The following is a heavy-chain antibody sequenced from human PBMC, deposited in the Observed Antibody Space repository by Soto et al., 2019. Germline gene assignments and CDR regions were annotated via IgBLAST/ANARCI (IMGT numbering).Heavy chain of an antibody. J-gene: IGHJ4*02. D-gene: IGHD3-22*01. CDR3: ARDRRSYYSDGSGLDF. CDR2: IHYSGST. Sequence: SETLSLTCAVSGGSLSSSKWWSWVRQAPGKGLEWIGEIHYSGSTNYNPSLKSRVTISVDTSKNQFSLKLTSATAADTAVYYCARDRRSYYSDGSGLDFWGQGTLVTVSS. CDR1: GGSLSSSKW. V-gene: IGHV4-4*02.